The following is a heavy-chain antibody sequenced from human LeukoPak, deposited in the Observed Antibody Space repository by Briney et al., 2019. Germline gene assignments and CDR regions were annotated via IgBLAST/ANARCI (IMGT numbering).Heavy chain of an antibody. D-gene: IGHD2-15*01. CDR1: GGSFSGYY. CDR3: ARGIVVVVAATDAFDI. CDR2: INHSGST. Sequence: PSETLSLTCAVYGGSFSGYYWSRIRQPPGKGLEWIGEINHSGSTNYNPSLKSRVAISVDTSKNQFSLKLSSVTAADTAVYYCARGIVVVVAATDAFDIWGQGTMVTVSS. J-gene: IGHJ3*02. V-gene: IGHV4-34*01.